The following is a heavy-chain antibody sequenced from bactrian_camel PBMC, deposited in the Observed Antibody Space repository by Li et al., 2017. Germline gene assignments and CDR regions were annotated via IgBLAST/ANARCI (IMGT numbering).Heavy chain of an antibody. Sequence: HVQLVESGGGSVQAGETLRLSCTSTVFTFDNSDMGWYRQAPGSECELFAMVSTDGAATYSDSVKGRFIISRDNAENTIFLHMNILKTEDTAMYYCAAPLTPGGHYCRGPGYDYHYWGQGTQVTVS. CDR2: VSTDGAA. V-gene: IGHV3S55*01. CDR1: VFTFDNSD. J-gene: IGHJ4*01. CDR3: AAPLTPGGHYCRGPGYDYHY. D-gene: IGHD2*01.